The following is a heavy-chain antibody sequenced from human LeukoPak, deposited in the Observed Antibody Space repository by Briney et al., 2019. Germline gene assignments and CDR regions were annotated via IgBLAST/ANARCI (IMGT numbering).Heavy chain of an antibody. CDR2: IHPSGGT. CDR3: ARGADRAKISF. Sequence: KPSETLSLTCAVYGGSFSGYYWSWIRQAPGKGLEWIGEIHPSGGTNYNPSLKSRVTISEDTSKNQFSLRLSSVTAADTAVYYCARGADRAKISFWGQGALVTVSS. J-gene: IGHJ4*02. V-gene: IGHV4-34*01. CDR1: GGSFSGYY.